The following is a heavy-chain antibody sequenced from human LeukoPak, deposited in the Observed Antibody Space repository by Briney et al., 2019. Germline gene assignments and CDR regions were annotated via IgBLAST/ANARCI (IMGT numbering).Heavy chain of an antibody. CDR2: IKQDGSEK. CDR3: ARIDITMVRGGRLYYFDY. D-gene: IGHD3-10*01. Sequence: PGGSLRLSCAASGFTFSSYWMSWVRQAPGKGLEWVANIKQDGSEKYYVDSVKGRFTISRDNAKNSLYLQMNSLRAEDTAVYYCARIDITMVRGGRLYYFDYWGQGTLVTVSS. J-gene: IGHJ4*02. V-gene: IGHV3-7*01. CDR1: GFTFSSYW.